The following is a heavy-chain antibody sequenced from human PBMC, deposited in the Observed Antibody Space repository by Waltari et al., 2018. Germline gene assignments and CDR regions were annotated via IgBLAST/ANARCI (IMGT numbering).Heavy chain of an antibody. Sequence: QVQLQESGPGLVKPSQTLSLTCTVSGGSISSGSYYWSWIRQPAGKGLEWNGYIYTSGSTNYNPSLKSRVTISVDTSKNQFSLKLSSVTAADTAVYYCARVGIAAAGDYWGQGTLVTVSS. CDR2: IYTSGST. CDR1: GGSISSGSYY. CDR3: ARVGIAAAGDY. D-gene: IGHD6-13*01. J-gene: IGHJ4*02. V-gene: IGHV4-61*09.